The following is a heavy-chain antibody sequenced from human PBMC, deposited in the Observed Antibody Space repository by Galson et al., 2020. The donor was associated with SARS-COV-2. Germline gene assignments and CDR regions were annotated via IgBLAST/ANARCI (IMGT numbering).Heavy chain of an antibody. CDR2: IGGSGGST. CDR1: GFTFSSYA. J-gene: IGHJ4*02. CDR3: AREIPYSSALDY. V-gene: IGHV3-23*01. D-gene: IGHD6-19*01. Sequence: GESLKISCAASGFTFSSYAMSWVRQAPGKGLEWVSAIGGSGGSTYYADSVKGRFTISRDNSKNTLYLQMNSLRAEDTALYYCAREIPYSSALDYWGQGTLVTVSS.